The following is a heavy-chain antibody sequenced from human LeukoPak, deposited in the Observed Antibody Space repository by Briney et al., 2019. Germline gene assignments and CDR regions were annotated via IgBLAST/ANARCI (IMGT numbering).Heavy chain of an antibody. D-gene: IGHD2-8*02. CDR1: GYTFTGNW. CDR3: ARDVSNEKSWWCDY. J-gene: IGHJ4*02. CDR2: INPTGDSA. Sequence: ASVKVSCKASGYTFTGNWMHWVRQAPGQGLEWMGVINPTGDSAAYAQKFRGRLTMTRDTSTNTDYMELSSLRSDDTAVYYCARDVSNEKSWWCDYWGQGTLVIVSS. V-gene: IGHV1-46*01.